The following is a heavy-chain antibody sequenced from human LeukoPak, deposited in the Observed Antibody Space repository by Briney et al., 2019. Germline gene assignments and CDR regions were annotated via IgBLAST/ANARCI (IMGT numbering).Heavy chain of an antibody. CDR2: ITTYNGNT. CDR1: GYTFTSYP. Sequence: ASVKVSCKASGYTFTSYPISWVRQAPGQGLEWVGWITTYNGNTNYAQKLQGRVTMITDTSTSTAYMDLRGLGSDDTAVYYCARGYDYGDYVGDFDYWGQGTLVTVSS. D-gene: IGHD4-17*01. CDR3: ARGYDYGDYVGDFDY. J-gene: IGHJ4*02. V-gene: IGHV1-18*01.